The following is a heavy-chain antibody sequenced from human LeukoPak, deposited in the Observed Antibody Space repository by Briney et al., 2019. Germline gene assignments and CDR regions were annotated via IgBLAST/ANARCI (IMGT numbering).Heavy chain of an antibody. CDR1: EYIFTGYY. CDR2: INSNSGGT. D-gene: IGHD3-22*01. V-gene: IGHV1-2*02. Sequence: ASVKVSCRASEYIFTGYYIHGVRQAPGQGLEWMGWINSNSGGTNYAEKFRRGVTKTRDTSISTAYMELSGLRSDDTAVYYCAREHSSGYYFDAFDIWGQGTMVTVSS. CDR3: AREHSSGYYFDAFDI. J-gene: IGHJ3*02.